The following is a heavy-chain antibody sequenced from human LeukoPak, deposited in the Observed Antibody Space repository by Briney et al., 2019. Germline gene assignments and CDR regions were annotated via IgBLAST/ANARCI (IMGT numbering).Heavy chain of an antibody. V-gene: IGHV1-69*13. D-gene: IGHD4/OR15-4a*01. J-gene: IGHJ4*02. CDR3: ASGLSMVDYFDY. Sequence: GASVKVSCKASGGTFSSYAISWVRQAPGQGLEWMGGIIPIFGTANYAQKFQGRVTITADESTSTAYMELSSLRSEDTAVYYCASGLSMVDYFDYWGQGTLVTVSS. CDR1: GGTFSSYA. CDR2: IIPIFGTA.